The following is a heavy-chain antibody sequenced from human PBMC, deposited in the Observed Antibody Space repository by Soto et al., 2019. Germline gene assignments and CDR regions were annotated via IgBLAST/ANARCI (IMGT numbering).Heavy chain of an antibody. CDR2: IYYSGST. CDR1: GGSISSSSYY. D-gene: IGHD3-3*01. J-gene: IGHJ5*02. Sequence: SETLSLTCTVSGGSISSSSYYWGWIRQPPGKGLEWIGSIYYSGSTYYNPSLQSRVTISVDTSKNQFSLKLSSVTAADTAVYYCARLLITIFGPGWFDPWGQGTPVPVSS. V-gene: IGHV4-39*01. CDR3: ARLLITIFGPGWFDP.